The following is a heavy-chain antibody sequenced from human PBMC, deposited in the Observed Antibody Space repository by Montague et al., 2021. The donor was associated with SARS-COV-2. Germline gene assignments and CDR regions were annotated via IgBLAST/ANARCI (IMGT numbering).Heavy chain of an antibody. Sequence: SETLSLTCALSGGSASGYYWAWIRQPPGKGLEWIGYMYYTGTSNYNPSLKSRVSMSIDTSKNHFFLNLTSVAAADTGVYYCARGLGYTSMFRFFDYWGHGAQVTVSS. CDR1: GGSASGYY. D-gene: IGHD2-2*02. CDR2: MYYTGTS. J-gene: IGHJ4*01. V-gene: IGHV4-59*02. CDR3: ARGLGYTSMFRFFDY.